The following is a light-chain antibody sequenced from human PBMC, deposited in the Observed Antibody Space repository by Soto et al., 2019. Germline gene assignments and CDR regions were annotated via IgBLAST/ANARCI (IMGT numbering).Light chain of an antibody. V-gene: IGKV3-15*01. CDR2: GAS. J-gene: IGKJ3*01. CDR3: HQYNTWPPHFT. Sequence: EIVLTQSPATLSVSPGERATLSCRASQSVSSNLAWYQQKPGQAPRLLIYGASTRATGIPARFSGSGSGTEFTLTISSLQSEDFAVYYCHQYNTWPPHFTFGPGTKVDVK. CDR1: QSVSSN.